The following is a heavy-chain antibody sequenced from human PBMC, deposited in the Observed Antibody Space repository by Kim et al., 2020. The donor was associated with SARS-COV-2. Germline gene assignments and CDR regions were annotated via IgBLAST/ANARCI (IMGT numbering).Heavy chain of an antibody. CDR1: GGSFSGYY. J-gene: IGHJ5*02. CDR3: ARGRQFIVIVPAAIPNWFDP. Sequence: SETLSLTCAVYGGSFSGYYWSWIRQPPGKGLEWIGEINHSGSTNYNPSLKSRVTISVDTSKNQFSLKLSSVTAADTAVYYCARGRQFIVIVPAAIPNWFDPWGQGTLVTVSS. D-gene: IGHD2-2*01. V-gene: IGHV4-34*01. CDR2: INHSGST.